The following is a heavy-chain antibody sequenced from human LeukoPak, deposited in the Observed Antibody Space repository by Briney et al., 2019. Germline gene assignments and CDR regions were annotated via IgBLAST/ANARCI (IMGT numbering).Heavy chain of an antibody. CDR2: IYTSGST. CDR1: GDSISNYY. J-gene: IGHJ4*02. Sequence: PSETLSLTCTVSGDSISNYYWSWIRQPAGKGLEWIGRIYTSGSTNYNPSLKSRVTMSVDTSKNQFSLKLSSVTAADTAVYYCARPRAGYSSSWYYWGQGTLVTVSS. D-gene: IGHD6-13*01. CDR3: ARPRAGYSSSWYY. V-gene: IGHV4-4*07.